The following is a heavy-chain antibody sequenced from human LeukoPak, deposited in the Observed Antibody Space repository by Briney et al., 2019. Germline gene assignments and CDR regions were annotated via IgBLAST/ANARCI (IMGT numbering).Heavy chain of an antibody. Sequence: SETLSLTCAVYGGSFSGYYWSWIRQPPGKGLEWIGEINHSGSTNYNPSLKSRVTISVDTSKNPFSLKLSSVTAADTAVYYCARKHYYGSGSYYNDYWGQGTLVTVSS. CDR1: GGSFSGYY. J-gene: IGHJ4*02. CDR3: ARKHYYGSGSYYNDY. CDR2: INHSGST. V-gene: IGHV4-34*01. D-gene: IGHD3-10*01.